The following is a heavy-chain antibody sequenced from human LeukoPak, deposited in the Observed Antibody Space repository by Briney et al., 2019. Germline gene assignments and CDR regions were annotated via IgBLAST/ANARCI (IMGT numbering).Heavy chain of an antibody. CDR2: IYYSRTT. J-gene: IGHJ4*02. D-gene: IGHD1-26*01. CDR1: GGSISSYY. V-gene: IGHV4-59*08. CDR3: ARLSGSQTTPY. Sequence: PSETLSVTRTVSGGSISSYYWSWIRQPPEKGLEWIGYIYYSRTTNYNPSLKSRVTMSVDTSKNQFSLKLSSVTAADTAVYYCARLSGSQTTPYWGQRTMVTVSS.